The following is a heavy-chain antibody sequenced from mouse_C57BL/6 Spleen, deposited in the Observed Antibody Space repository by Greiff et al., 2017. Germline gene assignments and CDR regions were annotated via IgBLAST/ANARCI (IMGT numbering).Heavy chain of an antibody. D-gene: IGHD2-1*01. CDR2: INPNSGTT. V-gene: IGHV1-39*01. J-gene: IGHJ2*01. Sequence: VQLQQSGPELVKPGASVKISCKASGYSFTDYNMNWVKQSNGKSLEWIGVINPNSGTTSYNQKFKGKATVTVDQSYSLAYMQLNSLTSEDSAVYYCSRYGNYFDYWGQGTTLTVSS. CDR3: SRYGNYFDY. CDR1: GYSFTDYN.